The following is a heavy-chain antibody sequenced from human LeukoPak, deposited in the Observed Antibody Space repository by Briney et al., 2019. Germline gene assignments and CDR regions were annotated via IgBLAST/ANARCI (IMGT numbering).Heavy chain of an antibody. CDR2: IYYSGGT. CDR1: GGSISSGDYY. CDR3: ALATAGYGSGFDY. V-gene: IGHV4-30-4*01. J-gene: IGHJ4*02. Sequence: SETLSLTCTVSGGSISSGDYYWSWIRQPPGKGLEWIGYIYYSGGTYYNPSLKSRVTISVDTSKNQFSLKLSSVTAADTAVYYCALATAGYGSGFDYWGQGTLVTVSS. D-gene: IGHD3-10*01.